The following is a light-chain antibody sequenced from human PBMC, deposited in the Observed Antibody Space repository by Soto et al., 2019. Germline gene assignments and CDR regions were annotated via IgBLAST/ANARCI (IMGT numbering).Light chain of an antibody. J-gene: IGKJ2*01. CDR2: AAS. CDR3: QQSYSTLPYT. V-gene: IGKV1-39*01. CDR1: QSISSY. Sequence: DIQMTQSPSSLSASVGDRVTITCRASQSISSYLNWYQQKPGKAPKLLIYAASSLRSGVPSRFSGSGSGTDFTLTISSLQPEDFATYYCQQSYSTLPYTFGQGTKVDIK.